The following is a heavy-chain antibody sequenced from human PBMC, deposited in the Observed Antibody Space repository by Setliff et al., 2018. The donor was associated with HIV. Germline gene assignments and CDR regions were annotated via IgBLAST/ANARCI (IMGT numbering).Heavy chain of an antibody. CDR3: ARVPRITTLRNAFDI. Sequence: PSETLSLTCTVSGGSISGGGYYWSWIRQHPGKGLDWIGNIYYIGNTDYNPSPKSRVTISIDTSKNQFSLKLSSVTAADTAIYYCARVPRITTLRNAFDIWGQGTMVTVSS. V-gene: IGHV4-31*03. CDR1: GGSISGGGYY. D-gene: IGHD3-3*01. J-gene: IGHJ3*02. CDR2: IYYIGNT.